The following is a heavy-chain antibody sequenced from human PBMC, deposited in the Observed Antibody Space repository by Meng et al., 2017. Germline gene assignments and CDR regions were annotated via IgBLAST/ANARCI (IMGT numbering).Heavy chain of an antibody. CDR2: IKKDGREK. Sequence: SLITSCAASGFTFSSHWMSWLRHAPGKGLEWVANIKKDGREKYYVDSATGRFTISSDNAKNALYLQMNSLRAEDTAVYYCARGGPVLLWFGELFPNWFGPWGQGTLVTVSS. CDR1: GFTFSSHW. CDR3: ARGGPVLLWFGELFPNWFGP. D-gene: IGHD3-10*01. J-gene: IGHJ5*02. V-gene: IGHV3-7*01.